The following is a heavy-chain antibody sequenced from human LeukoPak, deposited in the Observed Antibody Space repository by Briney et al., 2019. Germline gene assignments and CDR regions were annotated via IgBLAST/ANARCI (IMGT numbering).Heavy chain of an antibody. V-gene: IGHV3-30*04. Sequence: GGSLRLSCAASGFTFSSYAMYWVRQVPGKGLEWVAVISYDGSNKYYADSVKGRFTISRDNSKNTLYLQMNSLRAEDTAVYYCARGSIRYTGGRVAFDIWGQGTMVTVSS. D-gene: IGHD3-16*02. J-gene: IGHJ3*02. CDR1: GFTFSSYA. CDR2: ISYDGSNK. CDR3: ARGSIRYTGGRVAFDI.